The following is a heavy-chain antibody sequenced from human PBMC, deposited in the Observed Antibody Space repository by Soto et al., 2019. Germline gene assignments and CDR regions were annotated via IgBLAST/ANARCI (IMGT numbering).Heavy chain of an antibody. CDR3: AKAMVRGVRSYYYGMDV. CDR2: ISWNSGSI. Sequence: DVQLVESGGGLVQPGRSLRLSCAASGFTFDDYAMHWVRQAPGKGLEWVSGISWNSGSIGYADSVKGRFTISRDNAKNSLYLQMNSLRAEDTALYYCAKAMVRGVRSYYYGMDVWGQGTTVTVSS. J-gene: IGHJ6*02. D-gene: IGHD3-10*01. CDR1: GFTFDDYA. V-gene: IGHV3-9*01.